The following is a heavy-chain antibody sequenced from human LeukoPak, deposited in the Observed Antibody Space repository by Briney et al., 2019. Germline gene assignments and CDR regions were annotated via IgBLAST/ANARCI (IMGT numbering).Heavy chain of an antibody. CDR3: ARWAKYWSGYPFDY. CDR1: GYTFTGYY. Sequence: ASVKVSCKASGYTFTGYYMHWVRQAPGQGLEWMGWINPNSGGTNYAQKLQGRVTMTTDTSTSTAYMELRSLRPDDTAVYYCARWAKYWSGYPFDYWGQGTLVTVSS. D-gene: IGHD3-3*01. CDR2: INPNSGGT. V-gene: IGHV1-2*02. J-gene: IGHJ4*02.